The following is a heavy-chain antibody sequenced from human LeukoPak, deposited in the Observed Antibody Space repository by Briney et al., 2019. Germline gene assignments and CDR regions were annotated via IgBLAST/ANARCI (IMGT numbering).Heavy chain of an antibody. D-gene: IGHD2-15*01. V-gene: IGHV5-51*01. J-gene: IGHJ6*03. Sequence: GESLKISCKGSGYSFTSYSIGWVPQMPGKGLEWMGIIYPGDSDTRNSSSFQGKVTISADESISTAYLQWSSLNASDTAMYYCARLGRGGRGEGSGDYYYYYYMDVWGKGTTVSVSS. CDR3: ARLGRGGRGEGSGDYYYYYYMDV. CDR1: GYSFTSYS. CDR2: IYPGDSDT.